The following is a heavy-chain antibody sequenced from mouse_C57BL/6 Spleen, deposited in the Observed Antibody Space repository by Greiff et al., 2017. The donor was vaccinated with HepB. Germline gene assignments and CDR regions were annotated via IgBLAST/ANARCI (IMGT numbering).Heavy chain of an antibody. CDR3: TRGSAGGGFFDY. CDR1: GYTFTDYE. V-gene: IGHV1-15*01. D-gene: IGHD6-1*01. CDR2: IDPETGGT. Sequence: VQLQQSGAELVRPGASVTLSCKASGYTFTDYEMHWVKQTPVHGLEWIGAIDPETGGTAYNQKFKGKAILTADKSSSTAYMELRSLTSEDSAVYYCTRGSAGGGFFDYWGQGTTLTVSS. J-gene: IGHJ2*01.